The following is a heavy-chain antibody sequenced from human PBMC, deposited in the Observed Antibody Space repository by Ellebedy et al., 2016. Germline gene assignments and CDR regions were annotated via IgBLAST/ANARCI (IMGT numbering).Heavy chain of an antibody. CDR1: GGSFSGYY. D-gene: IGHD6-13*01. CDR2: INHSGST. V-gene: IGHV4-34*01. Sequence: SETLSLXCAVYGGSFSGYYWSWIRQPPGKGLEWIGEINHSGSTNYNPSLKSRVTISVDTSKNQFSLKLSSVTAADTAVYYCARDYVAAAGQFDPWGQGTLVTVSS. CDR3: ARDYVAAAGQFDP. J-gene: IGHJ5*02.